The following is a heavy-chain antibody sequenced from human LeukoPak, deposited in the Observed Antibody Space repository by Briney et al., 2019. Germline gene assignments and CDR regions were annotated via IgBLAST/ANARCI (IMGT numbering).Heavy chain of an antibody. Sequence: SETLSLTCTVSGGSTPSGGYYWSWLRQRPGRGLEWIGHIYHTGSTYYNSSLKSRLSMSVDTSKNEFSLSLHSVTVADTAVYYCARGGVVTTTPRFDPWGQGILVTVSS. CDR1: GGSTPSGGYY. J-gene: IGHJ5*02. CDR3: ARGGVVTTTPRFDP. D-gene: IGHD4-11*01. V-gene: IGHV4-31*03. CDR2: IYHTGST.